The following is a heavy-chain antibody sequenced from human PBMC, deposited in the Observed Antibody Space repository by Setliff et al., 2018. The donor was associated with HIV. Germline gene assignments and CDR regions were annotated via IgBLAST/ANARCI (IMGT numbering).Heavy chain of an antibody. CDR3: ARGAPDYGGNSGVDY. CDR2: INPNSGGT. J-gene: IGHJ4*02. V-gene: IGHV1-2*02. D-gene: IGHD4-17*01. CDR1: GYTFTGYY. Sequence: ASVKVSCKASGYTFTGYYIHWVRQAPGQGLEWMGWINPNSGGTNYAQKFQGRVTMTRDTSISTAYMELSRLTSDDTAVYYCARGAPDYGGNSGVDYWGQGTLVTVS.